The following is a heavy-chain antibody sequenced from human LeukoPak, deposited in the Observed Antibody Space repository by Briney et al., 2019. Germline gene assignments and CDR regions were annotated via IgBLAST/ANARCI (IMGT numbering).Heavy chain of an antibody. CDR1: GYTFTSYD. Sequence: GASVKVCCKASGYTFTSYDINWVRQASGQGLEWMGWMNPNTGNTGYAQKFQGKVTITRNTSISTVYMEPSSLRSEDTAVYYCARGVGATISYYHYYIDVWGKGTTVTVSS. D-gene: IGHD1-26*01. V-gene: IGHV1-8*03. CDR2: MNPNTGNT. CDR3: ARGVGATISYYHYYIDV. J-gene: IGHJ6*03.